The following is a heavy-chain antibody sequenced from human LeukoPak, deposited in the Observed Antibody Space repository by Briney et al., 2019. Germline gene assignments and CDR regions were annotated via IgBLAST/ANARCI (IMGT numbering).Heavy chain of an antibody. CDR3: AGFGVVIGFDP. V-gene: IGHV4-59*08. D-gene: IGHD3-3*01. CDR2: IYNSGST. CDR1: GGSISSYY. J-gene: IGHJ5*02. Sequence: PSETLSLTCTVSGGSISSYYWSWIRQPPGKGLEWIGYIYNSGSTNYNPSLKSRVTISVDTSKNQFSLKLSSVTAADTAVYYCAGFGVVIGFDPWGQGTLVTVSS.